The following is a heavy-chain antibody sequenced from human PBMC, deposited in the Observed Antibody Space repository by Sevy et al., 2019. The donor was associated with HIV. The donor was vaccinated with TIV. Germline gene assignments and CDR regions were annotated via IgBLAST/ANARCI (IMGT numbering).Heavy chain of an antibody. CDR1: GITVSSYW. Sequence: GGSLRLSCAASGITVSSYWMHWVRQAPGKGLVWVSRINSDGSSTSYADSVKGRFTISRDNAKNTLYLQMNSLRAEDTAVYYCTRNGGAFDNGFDPWGQGTLVTVPS. V-gene: IGHV3-74*01. J-gene: IGHJ5*02. D-gene: IGHD2-8*01. CDR2: INSDGSST. CDR3: TRNGGAFDNGFDP.